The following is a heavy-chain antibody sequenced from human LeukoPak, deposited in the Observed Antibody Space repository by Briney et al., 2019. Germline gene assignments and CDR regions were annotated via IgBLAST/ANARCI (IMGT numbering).Heavy chain of an antibody. D-gene: IGHD3-22*01. J-gene: IGHJ4*02. CDR1: GFTVSSNY. CDR2: IYSGGST. Sequence: GGSLRLSCAASGFTVSSNYTSWVRQAPGKGLEWVSVIYSGGSTYYADSVKGRFTISRDNSKNTLYFQMNSLRAEDTAVYYCARARLYYYDSSGYQYYFDYWGQGTLVTVSS. V-gene: IGHV3-53*01. CDR3: ARARLYYYDSSGYQYYFDY.